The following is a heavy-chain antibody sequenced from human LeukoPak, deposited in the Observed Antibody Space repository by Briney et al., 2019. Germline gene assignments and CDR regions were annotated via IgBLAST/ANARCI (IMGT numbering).Heavy chain of an antibody. J-gene: IGHJ5*02. Sequence: ASVKVSCKASGYTFTSYDINWVRQATGQGLEWMGWMNPNSGNTGYAQKFQGRVTMTRNTSISTAYMELSSLRSEDTAVYYCARATVTTNWLDPWGQGTLVTVSS. CDR1: GYTFTSYD. V-gene: IGHV1-8*01. D-gene: IGHD4-17*01. CDR2: MNPNSGNT. CDR3: ARATVTTNWLDP.